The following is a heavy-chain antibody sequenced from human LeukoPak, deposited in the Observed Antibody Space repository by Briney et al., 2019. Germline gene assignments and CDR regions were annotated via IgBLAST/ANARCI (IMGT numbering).Heavy chain of an antibody. V-gene: IGHV3-30-3*01. CDR2: ISYDGSNK. D-gene: IGHD6-19*01. CDR1: GFTFSSYA. Sequence: GRSLRLSCAASGFTFSSYAMHWVRQAPGKGLEWVAVISYDGSNKYYADSVKGRFTISRDNSKNTLYLQMNSLRAEDTAVYYCARVGSVAGTISYWGQGTLVTVSS. J-gene: IGHJ4*02. CDR3: ARVGSVAGTISY.